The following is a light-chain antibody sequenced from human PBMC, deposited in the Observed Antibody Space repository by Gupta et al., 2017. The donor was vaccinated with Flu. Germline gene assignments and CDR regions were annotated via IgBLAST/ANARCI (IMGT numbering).Light chain of an antibody. J-gene: IGKJ1*01. CDR3: QHNIGSVVT. CDR1: QSISSG. Sequence: DIQVTQSPSTLSASVGDRVTIPCRASQSISSGLAWYQQKPGKAPKLLSYKASSLETGVPSRFSGSGSGTEFTLTLSGLQPDDFATYYCQHNIGSVVTFGRGTKVEIK. V-gene: IGKV1-5*03. CDR2: KAS.